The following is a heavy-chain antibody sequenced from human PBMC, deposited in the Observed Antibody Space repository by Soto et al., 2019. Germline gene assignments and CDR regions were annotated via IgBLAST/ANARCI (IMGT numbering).Heavy chain of an antibody. D-gene: IGHD2-2*01. V-gene: IGHV3-23*01. CDR1: GFTFSSYA. Sequence: PGGSLRLSCAASGFTFSSYAMSWVRQAPGKGLEWVSAISGSGGSTYYADSVKGRFTISRDNSKNTLYLQMNSLRAEDTAVFYCANDDRLVVVPAASPYSFDNGAQGPLVPVSS. CDR2: ISGSGGST. J-gene: IGHJ4*02. CDR3: ANDDRLVVVPAASPYSFDN.